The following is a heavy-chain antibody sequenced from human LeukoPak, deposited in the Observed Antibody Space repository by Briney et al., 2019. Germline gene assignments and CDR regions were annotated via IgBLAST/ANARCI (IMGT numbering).Heavy chain of an antibody. CDR2: IKQDGSEK. CDR3: ARGGPYYYYGMDV. J-gene: IGHJ6*04. CDR1: EFTFSSYW. Sequence: GGSLRLSCAASEFTFSSYWMIWVRQAPGKGLEWVANIKQDGSEKYYMDSVKGRFTIPRDNAKNSLYLQMNSLRAEDTAVYSCARGGPYYYYGMDVWGKGTTVTVSS. V-gene: IGHV3-7*03.